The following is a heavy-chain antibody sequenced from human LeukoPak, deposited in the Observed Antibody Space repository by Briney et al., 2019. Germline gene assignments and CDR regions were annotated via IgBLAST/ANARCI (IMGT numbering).Heavy chain of an antibody. Sequence: GASVKVSCKASGYTFTNYAVNWVRQAPGQGLEWMGWINTNTGNPTYAQGFAGRFVFSLDTSVNTAYLQISGLKADDTAVYFCAREEYYDSAASTNFDYWGRGTLVTVSS. J-gene: IGHJ4*02. CDR1: GYTFTNYA. D-gene: IGHD2/OR15-2a*01. CDR3: AREEYYDSAASTNFDY. CDR2: INTNTGNP. V-gene: IGHV7-4-1*02.